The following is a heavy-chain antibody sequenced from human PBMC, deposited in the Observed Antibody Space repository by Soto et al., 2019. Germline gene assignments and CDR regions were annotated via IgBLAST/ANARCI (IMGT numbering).Heavy chain of an antibody. D-gene: IGHD6-6*01. J-gene: IGHJ4*02. CDR1: GGSFSGYY. CDR2: INHSGST. CDR3: ARAGRIAARPFNY. Sequence: SETLSLTCAVYGGSFSGYYWSWIRQPPGKGLEWSGEINHSGSTNYNPSLKSRVTISVDTSKNQFSLKLSSVTAADTAVYYCARAGRIAARPFNYWGQGTLVTVYS. V-gene: IGHV4-34*01.